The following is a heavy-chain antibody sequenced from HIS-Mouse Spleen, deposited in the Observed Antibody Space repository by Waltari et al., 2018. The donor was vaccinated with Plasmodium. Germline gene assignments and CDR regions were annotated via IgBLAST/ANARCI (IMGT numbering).Heavy chain of an antibody. D-gene: IGHD6-19*01. V-gene: IGHV1-18*01. CDR3: ARGSAGDAFDI. J-gene: IGHJ3*02. CDR2: ISPYNGNT. CDR1: GYPFTNYG. Sequence: QVQLMQSGAEVKKPGASVKVSCKASGYPFTNYGISWVRQAPGQGLYCMGWISPYNGNTHFAQKLQGRVTMTTDTSTSTAYMELRSLGSDDTAVYYCARGSAGDAFDIWGQGTMVTVSS.